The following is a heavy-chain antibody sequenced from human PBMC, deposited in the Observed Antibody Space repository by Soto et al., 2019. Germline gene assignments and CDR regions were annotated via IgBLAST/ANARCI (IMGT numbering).Heavy chain of an antibody. CDR3: ASGIQLWLRRINNGYSG. D-gene: IGHD5-18*01. J-gene: IGHJ4*02. CDR1: GGTFSTYA. V-gene: IGHV1-69*12. Sequence: QVQLVQSGAEVKKPESSVKVSCKAPGGTFSTYAISWVRQAPGQGLEWMGGIIPMFGTANYAHRFQDRVTITADESTNTVYMELSRLRSEQTAVYFCASGIQLWLRRINNGYSGWGQGTLVTVSS. CDR2: IIPMFGTA.